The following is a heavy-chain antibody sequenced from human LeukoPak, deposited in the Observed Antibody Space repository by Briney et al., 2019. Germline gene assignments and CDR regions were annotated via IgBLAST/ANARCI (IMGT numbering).Heavy chain of an antibody. CDR2: IYYSGST. J-gene: IGHJ4*02. Sequence: SETLFLTCTVSGGSISSSSYYWGWIRQPPGKGLEWIGSIYYSGSTYYNPSLKSRVTISVDTSKNQFSLKLSSVTAADTAVYYCARGGPSTYYYDSSGSPFDYWGQGTLVTVSS. CDR3: ARGGPSTYYYDSSGSPFDY. D-gene: IGHD3-22*01. V-gene: IGHV4-39*07. CDR1: GGSISSSSYY.